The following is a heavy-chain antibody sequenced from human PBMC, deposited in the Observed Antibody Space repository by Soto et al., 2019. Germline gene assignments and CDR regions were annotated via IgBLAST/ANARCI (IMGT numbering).Heavy chain of an antibody. J-gene: IGHJ4*02. Sequence: ASVKVSCKASGYTFTGHYIHWVRQAPEQGPEWMGEIGPESGATRYAQKFQGRVTMTRDMSITTVYMELNNLSTDDTAVYYCGRGRSGQIVVFYWGQGTPVTVSS. CDR2: IGPESGAT. CDR3: GRGRSGQIVVFY. CDR1: GYTFTGHY. V-gene: IGHV1-2*02. D-gene: IGHD1-26*01.